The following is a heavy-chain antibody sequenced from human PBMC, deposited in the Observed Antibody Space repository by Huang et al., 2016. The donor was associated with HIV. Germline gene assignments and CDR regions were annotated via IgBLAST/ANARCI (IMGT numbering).Heavy chain of an antibody. Sequence: QVQLQESGPGLVKPSETLSLTCTVSGGSISTHYRSWVRQPPGKGLEWIGSIDYSGSTNYSPSLKSRVTILLDTSKNQFSLRVNAVTTADTAMYYCARDHHDFWRGYRRMYFFDHWGQGTLVTVSS. D-gene: IGHD3-3*01. V-gene: IGHV4-59*11. CDR3: ARDHHDFWRGYRRMYFFDH. CDR1: GGSISTHY. CDR2: IDYSGST. J-gene: IGHJ4*02.